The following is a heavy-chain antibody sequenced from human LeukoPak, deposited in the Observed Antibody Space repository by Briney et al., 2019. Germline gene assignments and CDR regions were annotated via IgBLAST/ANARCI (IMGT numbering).Heavy chain of an antibody. CDR3: AKDGPNSWFGEAT. CDR2: ISYDGSIK. D-gene: IGHD3-10*01. Sequence: PGRSLRLSCAASGFTFSSYGMHWVRQAPGKGLEWMALISYDGSIKYYADSVKGRFTISRDNSKNTPYLQMNSLRAEDTAVYYCAKDGPNSWFGEATWGQGTLVTVSS. V-gene: IGHV3-30*18. J-gene: IGHJ5*02. CDR1: GFTFSSYG.